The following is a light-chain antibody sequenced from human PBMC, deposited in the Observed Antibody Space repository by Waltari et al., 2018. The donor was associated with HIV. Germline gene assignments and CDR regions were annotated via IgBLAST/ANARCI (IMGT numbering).Light chain of an antibody. V-gene: IGLV2-14*03. J-gene: IGLJ1*01. CDR1: TNDVCSFNH. Sequence: QSALTQPASVSGPPGQPITISCTGTTNDVCSFNHVSWHQQHPGEAPKLRIPDVSARPSGISNRFSGSKSGNTASLTISGLQTEDEADYYCSSYTSSSTYVFGTGTRVTVL. CDR3: SSYTSSSTYV. CDR2: DVS.